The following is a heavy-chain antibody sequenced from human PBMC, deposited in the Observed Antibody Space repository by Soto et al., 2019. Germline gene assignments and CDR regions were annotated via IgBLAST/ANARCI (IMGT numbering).Heavy chain of an antibody. D-gene: IGHD3-22*01. Sequence: GGSLRLSCAASGFTFKNYAMNWVRQAPGKGLEWFSDIGSGSSTKYYADSVKGRFTISRDNAKNSLYLQMNSLRAEDTAVYYCARDQLYYNDISGRPLNAFDVWGQGTVVTVSS. V-gene: IGHV3-48*01. CDR1: GFTFKNYA. CDR2: IGSGSSTK. J-gene: IGHJ3*01. CDR3: ARDQLYYNDISGRPLNAFDV.